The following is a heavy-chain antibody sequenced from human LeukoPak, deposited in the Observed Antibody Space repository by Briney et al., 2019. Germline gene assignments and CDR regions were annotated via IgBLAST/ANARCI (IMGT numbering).Heavy chain of an antibody. Sequence: ASVKVSCKASGYTFTSYGISWVQQAPGQGLEWMGWISAYNGNTNYAQKLQGRVTMTTDTSTSTAYMELKSLRADDAAVYYCARRSTGLPTDDWGQASLVTVSS. CDR3: ARRSTGLPTDD. V-gene: IGHV1-18*01. CDR1: GYTFTSYG. J-gene: IGHJ4*02. CDR2: ISAYNGNT. D-gene: IGHD6-13*01.